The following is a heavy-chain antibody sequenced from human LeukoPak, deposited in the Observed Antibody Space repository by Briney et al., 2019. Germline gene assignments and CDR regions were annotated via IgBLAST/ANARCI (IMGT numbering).Heavy chain of an antibody. CDR1: GFTFTNYG. J-gene: IGHJ6*03. Sequence: HSGGSLRLSCATSGFTFTNYGMHWVRQAPGKGLEWVAFIRYDGSNKYYADSVRGRFTISRDNAKNSLYLQMNSLRAEDTAVYYCATTGYSYGSYYYYYMDVWGKGTTVTVSS. D-gene: IGHD5-18*01. CDR3: ATTGYSYGSYYYYYMDV. CDR2: IRYDGSNK. V-gene: IGHV3-30*02.